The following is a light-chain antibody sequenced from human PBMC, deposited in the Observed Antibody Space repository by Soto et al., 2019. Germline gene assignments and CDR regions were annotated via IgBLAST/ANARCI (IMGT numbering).Light chain of an antibody. V-gene: IGKV3-20*01. CDR2: GAS. J-gene: IGKJ1*01. CDR3: HQYGSSPRT. CDR1: QSFTSNY. Sequence: IVLTQSQSTLSLSPGERATLSGGASQSFTSNYLAWYQQKPGQAPRLLIYGASTRATGIPDRFSGSGSGTDFTLTISRLEPEDFAVYYCHQYGSSPRTFGQGTKVDIK.